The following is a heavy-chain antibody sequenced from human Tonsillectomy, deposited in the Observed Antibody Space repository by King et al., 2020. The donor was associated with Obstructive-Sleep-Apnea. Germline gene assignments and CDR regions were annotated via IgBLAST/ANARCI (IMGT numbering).Heavy chain of an antibody. J-gene: IGHJ3*02. CDR1: GFSFSSYG. CDR2: IGPDGTYS. V-gene: IGHV3-30*02. D-gene: IGHD6-6*01. CDR3: AKYPPSEYRISSNDAFDI. Sequence: QVQLVESGGGVVQPGRSLRLACAASGFSFSSYGMHWVRQAPGKGLEWVAYIGPDGTYSYLADSVKGRFTISRDNSENTLYLQTNSLRPEDTAVYYCAKYPPSEYRISSNDAFDIWGPGTMVTVSS.